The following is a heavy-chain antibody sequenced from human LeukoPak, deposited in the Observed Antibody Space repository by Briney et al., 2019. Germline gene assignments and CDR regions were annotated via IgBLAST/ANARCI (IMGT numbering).Heavy chain of an antibody. D-gene: IGHD2-15*01. CDR1: GFTFSSYS. Sequence: GGSLRLSCAASGFTFSSYSMNWVREAPGRGLEWVSYISSSSSTIYYADSVKGRFTISRDNAKNSLYLRMNSLRAEDTAVYYCAREGYCSGGSCYRNWFDPWGQGTLVTVSS. V-gene: IGHV3-48*01. CDR3: AREGYCSGGSCYRNWFDP. J-gene: IGHJ5*02. CDR2: ISSSSSTI.